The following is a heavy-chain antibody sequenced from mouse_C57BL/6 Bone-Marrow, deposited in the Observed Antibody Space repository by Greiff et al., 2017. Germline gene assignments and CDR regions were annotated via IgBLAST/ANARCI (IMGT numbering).Heavy chain of an antibody. Sequence: EVQLVESGGDLVKPGGSLKLSCAASGFTFSSYGMYWVRQTPDKRLEWVATISSGGSYTYYPDSVKGRFTLSIDNATNTLYLEMSSLKSEDTAVYYCARSTAVLVPMDDWGQGTSVTVSS. J-gene: IGHJ4*01. CDR2: ISSGGSYT. V-gene: IGHV5-6*01. CDR1: GFTFSSYG. CDR3: ARSTAVLVPMDD. D-gene: IGHD1-1*01.